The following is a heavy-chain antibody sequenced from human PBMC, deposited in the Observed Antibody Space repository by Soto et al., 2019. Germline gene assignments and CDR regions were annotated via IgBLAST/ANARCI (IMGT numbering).Heavy chain of an antibody. D-gene: IGHD2-2*01. CDR2: IIPIFGTA. CDR1: GGTFSSYA. CDR3: ASGDCSSTSCYRRGRMVTLITYYYYGMDV. V-gene: IGHV1-69*13. J-gene: IGHJ6*02. Sequence: RASVKVSCKASGGTFSSYAISWVRQAPGQGLEWMGGIIPIFGTANYAQKFQGRVTITADESTSTAYMELSSLRSEDTAVYYCASGDCSSTSCYRRGRMVTLITYYYYGMDVWGQGTTVTVSS.